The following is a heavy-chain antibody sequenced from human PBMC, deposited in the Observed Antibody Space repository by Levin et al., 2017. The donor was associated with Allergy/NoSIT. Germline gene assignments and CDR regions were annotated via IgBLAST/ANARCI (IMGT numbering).Heavy chain of an antibody. Sequence: GESLKISCAASGFTFSSFGMHWVRQAPGNGLEWVAVLSHDGTYDNYADSVRGRFTISRDNSKNTLYLQMDSLRSEDTAVYYWARVGSGSSHFSFVDYWGQGTLVTVSS. CDR3: ARVGSGSSHFSFVDY. J-gene: IGHJ4*02. D-gene: IGHD1-26*01. CDR2: LSHDGTYD. V-gene: IGHV3-30*04. CDR1: GFTFSSFG.